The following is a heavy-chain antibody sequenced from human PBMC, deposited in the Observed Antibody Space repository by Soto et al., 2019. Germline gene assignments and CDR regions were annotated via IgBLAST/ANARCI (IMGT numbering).Heavy chain of an antibody. D-gene: IGHD2-21*02. CDR1: GYTFTGYY. V-gene: IGHV1-2*02. Sequence: ASVKVSCKASGYTFTGYYMHWVRQAPGQGLEWMGWINPNSGGTNYAQKFQGRVTMTRDTSISTAYMELSRLRSDDTAVYYCARGRGYCGGDCYLLSLSHWFDPWGQGTLVTVSS. CDR3: ARGRGYCGGDCYLLSLSHWFDP. CDR2: INPNSGGT. J-gene: IGHJ5*02.